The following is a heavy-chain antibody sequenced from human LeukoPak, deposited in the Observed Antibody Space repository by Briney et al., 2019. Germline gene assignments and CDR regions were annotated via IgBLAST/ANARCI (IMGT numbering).Heavy chain of an antibody. J-gene: IGHJ4*02. D-gene: IGHD3-3*01. CDR2: ISSSSSSI. V-gene: IGHV3-48*01. CDR3: ARDFRFLDDY. Sequence: PGGSLRLSCAASGFIFSSYGMNWVRQAPGKGLEWVSYISSSSSSIYYADSVKGRFTISRDNAQNSLYLQMNSLRAEDTAVYYCARDFRFLDDYWGQGTLVTVSS. CDR1: GFIFSSYG.